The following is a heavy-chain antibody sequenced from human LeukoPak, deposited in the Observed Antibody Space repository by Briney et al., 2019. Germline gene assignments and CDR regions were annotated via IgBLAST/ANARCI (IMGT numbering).Heavy chain of an antibody. CDR3: AKGVMATKFDY. J-gene: IGHJ4*02. D-gene: IGHD3-16*01. Sequence: GGSLRLSCAASGFTITSYEMNWVRQAPGKGLEWVSYISSSGSTIYYADSVKGRFTISRDNAKNSLYLQMNSLRAEDAAVYYCAKGVMATKFDYWGQGTLVTVSS. V-gene: IGHV3-48*03. CDR2: ISSSGSTI. CDR1: GFTITSYE.